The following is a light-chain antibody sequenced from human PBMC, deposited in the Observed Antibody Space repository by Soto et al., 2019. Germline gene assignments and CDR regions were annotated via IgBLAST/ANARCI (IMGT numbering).Light chain of an antibody. CDR2: DAS. CDR3: QQRSNWPPIT. J-gene: IGKJ5*01. CDR1: KSVSNY. V-gene: IGKV3-11*01. Sequence: EIVMTHSPATLSVSPGERATLACRASKSVSNYVAWYQQKPGQAPRLLIYDASNRATGIPARFSGSGSGTDFTLTISSLEPEDFAVYYCQQRSNWPPITFGQGTRLEIK.